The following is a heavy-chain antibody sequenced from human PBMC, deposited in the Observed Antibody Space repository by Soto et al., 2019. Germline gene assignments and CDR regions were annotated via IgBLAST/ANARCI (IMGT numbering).Heavy chain of an antibody. J-gene: IGHJ4*02. CDR2: INPSGGST. CDR1: GYTFTSYY. CDR3: ARDPTAVAGTLNTHSHFDY. D-gene: IGHD6-19*01. Sequence: ASVKVSCKASGYTFTSYYMHWVRQAPGQGLEWMGIINPSGGSTSYAQKFQGRVTMTRDTSTSTVYMELSSLRSEDTAVYYCARDPTAVAGTLNTHSHFDYWGQGTLVTVSS. V-gene: IGHV1-46*01.